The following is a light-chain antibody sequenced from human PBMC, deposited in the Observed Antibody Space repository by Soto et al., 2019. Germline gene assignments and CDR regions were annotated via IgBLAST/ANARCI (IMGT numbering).Light chain of an antibody. CDR3: CSYAGDNNVV. CDR1: SSDIGGYNY. Sequence: QSALTQPPSASGSVGQSITISCTGNSSDIGGYNYVSWYQQLPGKAPKLMIYEVNKRPSGVPDRFSGSKSGNTASLTVSGLQAEDEADYYCCSYAGDNNVVFGGGTKLTVL. V-gene: IGLV2-8*01. CDR2: EVN. J-gene: IGLJ2*01.